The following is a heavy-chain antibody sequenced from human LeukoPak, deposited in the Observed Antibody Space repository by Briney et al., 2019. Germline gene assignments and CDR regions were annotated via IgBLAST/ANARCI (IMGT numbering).Heavy chain of an antibody. CDR2: INPNSGGT. CDR1: GYTFTGYY. J-gene: IGHJ4*02. D-gene: IGHD2-21*02. Sequence: ASVKVSCKASGYTFTGYYMHWVRQAPGQGLEWMGRINPNSGGTNYAQKFQERVTITRDMSTSTAYMELSSLRSEDTAVYYCAAAYCGGDCAWDYWGQGTLVTVSS. V-gene: IGHV1-2*06. CDR3: AAAYCGGDCAWDY.